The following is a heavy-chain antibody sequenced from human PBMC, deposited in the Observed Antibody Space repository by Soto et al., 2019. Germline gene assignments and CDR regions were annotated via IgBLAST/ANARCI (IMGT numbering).Heavy chain of an antibody. Sequence: GGSLRLSCAASGFTFSSYSMSWVRQAPGKGLEWVSSISSSSSYIYYADSVKGRFTISRDNAKNSLYLQMNSLRAEDTAVYYCARDRHYCGGDCWFDPWGQGTLVTVSS. V-gene: IGHV3-21*01. J-gene: IGHJ5*02. CDR3: ARDRHYCGGDCWFDP. D-gene: IGHD2-21*02. CDR1: GFTFSSYS. CDR2: ISSSSSYI.